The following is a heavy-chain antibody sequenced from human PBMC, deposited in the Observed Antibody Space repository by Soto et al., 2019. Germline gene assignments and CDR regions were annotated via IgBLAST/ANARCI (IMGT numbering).Heavy chain of an antibody. J-gene: IGHJ4*02. V-gene: IGHV4-4*02. D-gene: IGHD3-22*01. CDR1: GGSISTSQW. CDR3: ASKTYESKGTFDY. Sequence: QVQLQESGPGLVKPSGTLSLTCTVSGGSISTSQWWSWLRQPPGKGLEGIGEIYHSGSSNYNTSLKSRGPISVDKSKNQFSLKLNSVAAADTAVYYCASKTYESKGTFDYWGQGTLVTVSS. CDR2: IYHSGSS.